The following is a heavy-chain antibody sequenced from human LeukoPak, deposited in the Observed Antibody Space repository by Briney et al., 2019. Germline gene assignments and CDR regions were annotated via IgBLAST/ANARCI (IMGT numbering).Heavy chain of an antibody. CDR1: GGSISSGGYY. CDR3: AGGSTKDFWSGYSVDY. D-gene: IGHD3-3*01. J-gene: IGHJ4*02. V-gene: IGHV4-31*03. CDR2: IYYSGST. Sequence: SETLSLTCTVSGGSISSGGYYWSWIRQHPGKGLEWIVYIYYSGSTYYNPSLKSRVTISVDTSKNQFSLKLSSVTAADTAVYYCAGGSTKDFWSGYSVDYWGQGTLVTVSS.